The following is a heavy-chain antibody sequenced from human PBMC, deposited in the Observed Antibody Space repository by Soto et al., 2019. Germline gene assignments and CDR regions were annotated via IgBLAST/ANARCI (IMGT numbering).Heavy chain of an antibody. V-gene: IGHV3-48*03. Sequence: EVQLVESGGGLVQPGGSLRLSCAASGFIFSNYEMNWVRRAPGKGLQWVSFISPTGNKIYYGESVKGRFTISRDNAKNSVFLQMNSLTAEDTAVYFCARSFPRFTAPDSWGQGTLVTVAS. CDR3: ARSFPRFTAPDS. D-gene: IGHD2-21*02. J-gene: IGHJ5*01. CDR2: ISPTGNKI. CDR1: GFIFSNYE.